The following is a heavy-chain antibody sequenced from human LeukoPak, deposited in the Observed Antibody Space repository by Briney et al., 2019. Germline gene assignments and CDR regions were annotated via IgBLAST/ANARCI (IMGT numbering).Heavy chain of an antibody. V-gene: IGHV3-23*01. CDR1: GFTFSSYA. CDR2: INESGGTT. J-gene: IGHJ4*02. Sequence: GGSLRLTCAASGFTFSSYAMNWVRQAPGKGLEWVSSINESGGTTDYADSVKGRFTISRDNSKNTLYLQMNSLRAEDTAVYYCARDLGVDSSSAPDYWGQGTLVTVSS. D-gene: IGHD6-13*01. CDR3: ARDLGVDSSSAPDY.